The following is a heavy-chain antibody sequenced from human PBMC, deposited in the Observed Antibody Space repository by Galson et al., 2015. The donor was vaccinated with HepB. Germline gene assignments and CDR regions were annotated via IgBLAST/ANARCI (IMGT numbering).Heavy chain of an antibody. V-gene: IGHV3-11*06. CDR2: ISSNTIYT. J-gene: IGHJ4*02. CDR3: ARVPHADYGDHAHFDY. CDR1: GFTFSDYY. Sequence: SLRLSCAASGFTFSDYYMTWIRQAPGKGLEWLSYISSNTIYTNYADSVKGRFGISRDNVQKSAYLQMNSLRAEDTALYYCARVPHADYGDHAHFDYWGPGTLVTVSS. D-gene: IGHD4/OR15-4a*01.